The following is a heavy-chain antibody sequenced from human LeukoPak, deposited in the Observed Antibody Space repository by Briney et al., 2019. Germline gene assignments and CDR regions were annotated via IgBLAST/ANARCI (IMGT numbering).Heavy chain of an antibody. CDR3: ARGSYSSRRLGGWFDP. Sequence: KTSETLSLTCAVYGGSFSGYYWSWIRQPPGKGLEWIGEINHSGSTNYNPSLKSRVTISVYTSKNQFSLKLSSVTAADTAVYYCARGSYSSRRLGGWFDPWGQGTLVTVSS. J-gene: IGHJ5*02. CDR1: GGSFSGYY. CDR2: INHSGST. D-gene: IGHD6-13*01. V-gene: IGHV4-34*01.